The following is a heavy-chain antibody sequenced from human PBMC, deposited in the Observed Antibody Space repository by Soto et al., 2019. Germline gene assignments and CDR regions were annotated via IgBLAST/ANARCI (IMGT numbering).Heavy chain of an antibody. Sequence: PSETLSLTCTVSGGSISSSSYSWGWIRQPPGKGLEWIGSIYYSGSTYYNPSLKSRVTISVDTSKNQFSLKLSSVTAADTAVYYCARLEGATGDYYYYYGKDVWGQGTTVTVSS. CDR2: IYYSGST. J-gene: IGHJ6*02. V-gene: IGHV4-39*01. CDR3: ARLEGATGDYYYYYGKDV. D-gene: IGHD1-26*01. CDR1: GGSISSSSYS.